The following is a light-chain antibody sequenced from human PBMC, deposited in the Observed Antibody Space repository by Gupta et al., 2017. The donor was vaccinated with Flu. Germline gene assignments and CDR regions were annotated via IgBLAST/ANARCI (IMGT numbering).Light chain of an antibody. J-gene: IGLJ2*01. V-gene: IGLV3-25*02. CDR3: QSADSSGTFVV. CDR2: KDS. CDR1: AFPKQY. Sequence: SYELTQPPSLSVSPGRTARITCSGDAFPKQYAYWYQQKPGQAPVLVIYKDSERPSGIPERFSGSSSGTTVTLTISGVQAEDEADYYCQSADSSGTFVVFGGGTKLTVL.